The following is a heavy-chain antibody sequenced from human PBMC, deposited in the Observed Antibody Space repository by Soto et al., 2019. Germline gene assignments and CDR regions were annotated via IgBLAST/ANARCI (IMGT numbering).Heavy chain of an antibody. Sequence: GGSLRLSCAASGFTFSSYWMSWVRQAPGKGLEWVANIKQDGSEKYYVDSVKGRFTISRDNAKNSLYLQMNSLRAEDTAVYYCARVTFGGVIVPQAFFDYWGQGTLVTVSS. J-gene: IGHJ4*02. CDR3: ARVTFGGVIVPQAFFDY. V-gene: IGHV3-7*01. CDR2: IKQDGSEK. CDR1: GFTFSSYW. D-gene: IGHD3-16*02.